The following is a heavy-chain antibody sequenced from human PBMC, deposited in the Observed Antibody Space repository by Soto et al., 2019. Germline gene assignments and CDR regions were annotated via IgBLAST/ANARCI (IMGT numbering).Heavy chain of an antibody. D-gene: IGHD2-2*01. CDR2: INPNSGGT. V-gene: IGHV1-2*04. Sequence: ASVKVSCKASGYTFTGYYMHWVRQAPGQGLEWMGWINPNSGGTNYAQKFQGWVTMTRDTSISTAYMELSRLRSDDTAVYYCARDLPYCSSTSCWNWFDPWGQGTLVTVS. CDR1: GYTFTGYY. CDR3: ARDLPYCSSTSCWNWFDP. J-gene: IGHJ5*02.